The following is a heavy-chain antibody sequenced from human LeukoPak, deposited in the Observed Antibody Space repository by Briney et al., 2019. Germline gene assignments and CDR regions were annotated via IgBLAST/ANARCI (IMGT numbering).Heavy chain of an antibody. D-gene: IGHD7-27*01. CDR2: ISWNSGSI. Sequence: GGSLRLSCAASGFTFSNYWMSWVRQAPGKGLEWVSGISWNSGSIGYADSVKGRFTISRDNAKNSLYLQMNSLRAEDTALYYCAKDLNWGGQLHALGYWGQGTLVTVSS. CDR1: GFTFSNYW. V-gene: IGHV3-9*01. J-gene: IGHJ4*02. CDR3: AKDLNWGGQLHALGY.